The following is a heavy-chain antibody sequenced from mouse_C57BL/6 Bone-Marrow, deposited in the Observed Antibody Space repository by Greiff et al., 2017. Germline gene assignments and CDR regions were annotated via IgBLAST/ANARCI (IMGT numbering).Heavy chain of an antibody. D-gene: IGHD1-1*01. V-gene: IGHV1-54*01. Sequence: VKLVESGAELVRPGTSVKVSCKASGYAFTNYMIEWVKPRSGQGLEWIGVFYPGSGGTNYNEKLKGKATLTADKSSSPVYMKLSSLTSDDSAFYFCPRQITTEGFDYWGQGTTLTVSS. CDR1: GYAFTNYM. J-gene: IGHJ2*01. CDR3: PRQITTEGFDY. CDR2: FYPGSGGT.